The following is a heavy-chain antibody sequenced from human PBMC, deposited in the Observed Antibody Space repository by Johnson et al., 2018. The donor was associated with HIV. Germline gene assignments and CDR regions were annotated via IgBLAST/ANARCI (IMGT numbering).Heavy chain of an antibody. Sequence: VQLVESGGGLVQPGGSLRLSCAASGFTVSSNYMSWVRQAPGKGLEWVANIKEDGSEKYYVDSVKGRFTISRDNAKNSLYLQMNSLRAEDTAVYYCARDRRNRQWQRLDAFDIWGQGTMVIVSS. D-gene: IGHD6-19*01. J-gene: IGHJ3*02. CDR3: ARDRRNRQWQRLDAFDI. V-gene: IGHV3-7*01. CDR1: GFTVSSNY. CDR2: IKEDGSEK.